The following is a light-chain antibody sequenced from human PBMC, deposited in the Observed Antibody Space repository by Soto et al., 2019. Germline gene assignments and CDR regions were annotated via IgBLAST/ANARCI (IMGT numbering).Light chain of an antibody. CDR2: GAS. V-gene: IGKV3-15*01. CDR1: QSVSSN. CDR3: QQYNNWPHT. Sequence: EIVMTQSPATLSVSPGERATLSCRASQSVSSNLAWYQQKPGQAPRLLIYGASTRATGIPAMFSGSGSGTDFTLTVSSLCSEDFAVYYCQQYNNWPHTFGQGTKLEIK. J-gene: IGKJ2*01.